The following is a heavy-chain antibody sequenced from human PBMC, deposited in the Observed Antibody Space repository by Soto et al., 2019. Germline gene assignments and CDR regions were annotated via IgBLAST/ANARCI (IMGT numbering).Heavy chain of an antibody. V-gene: IGHV1-46*01. J-gene: IGHJ6*02. D-gene: IGHD2-21*02. CDR1: GYTFTSYY. CDR2: INPSGGST. Sequence: QVQLVQSGAEVKKPGDSVKVSCKASGYTFTSYYMHWVRQAPGQGLEWMGIINPSGGSTSYAQKSQRRVTMTRDTSTSAVYMELSSLRHEDTAVYYCARAYCGGDCYYYYYYGMDVWGQGTTVTVSS. CDR3: ARAYCGGDCYYYYYYGMDV.